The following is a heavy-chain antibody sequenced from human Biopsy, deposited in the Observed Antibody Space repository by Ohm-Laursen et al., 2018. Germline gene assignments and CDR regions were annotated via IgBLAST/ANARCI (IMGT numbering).Heavy chain of an antibody. CDR1: GVSFSSDA. CDR3: TRGLPGGLFANWFDS. CDR2: INNIFEKT. Sequence: GASVKVSCKASGVSFSSDAFGWVRQAPGQGLEWLGGINNIFEKTNYAQKFQGRLSITADSSSSTVSMDLSGLTSDDTAIYYCTRGLPGGLFANWFDSWGQGTHVIVSS. V-gene: IGHV1-69*13. D-gene: IGHD2-8*02. J-gene: IGHJ5*01.